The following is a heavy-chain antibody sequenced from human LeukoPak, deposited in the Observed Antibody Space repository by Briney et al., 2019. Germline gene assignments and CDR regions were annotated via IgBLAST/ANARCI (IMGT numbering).Heavy chain of an antibody. CDR2: IYSSGST. CDR3: ARSRAYDYHFDN. J-gene: IGHJ4*02. CDR1: GGSISGYY. V-gene: IGHV4-59*01. Sequence: KPSETLSLTCTVSGGSISGYYWSWIRQPPGKGLEWIGYIYSSGSTNYNPSLKSRVTISIDTSKNQFSLKLSSVTAADTAVYYCARSRAYDYHFDNWGQGTLVTVSS. D-gene: IGHD5-12*01.